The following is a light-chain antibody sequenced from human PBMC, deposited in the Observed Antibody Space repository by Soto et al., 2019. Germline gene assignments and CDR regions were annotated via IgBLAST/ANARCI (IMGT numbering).Light chain of an antibody. CDR3: QQRNRWSPT. Sequence: EVVLTQDPATLSLSPGQRATLSCRASQSVSSSLAWYQKKPGQAPRHLIFDASNRSTGIPPRFSGSGSGTDLTLTISSLGAEDFAGYYCQQRNRWSPTWGGGTRVDIK. V-gene: IGKV3-11*01. CDR2: DAS. CDR1: QSVSSS. J-gene: IGKJ4*01.